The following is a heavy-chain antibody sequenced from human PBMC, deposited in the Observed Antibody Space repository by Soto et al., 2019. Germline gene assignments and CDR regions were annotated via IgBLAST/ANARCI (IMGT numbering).Heavy chain of an antibody. Sequence: QVQLVESGGGVVQPGMSLRLSCAASGFTFSSYGMHWVRQAPGKGLEWVAVISHDENKKYYADSVKGRFTISRDNSKDTLYLQMNSLRAEDTAVYYCAKEEGQTRMTICGVAATHFDYWGQGTLVTVSS. CDR2: ISHDENKK. J-gene: IGHJ4*02. CDR1: GFTFSSYG. D-gene: IGHD3-3*01. V-gene: IGHV3-30*18. CDR3: AKEEGQTRMTICGVAATHFDY.